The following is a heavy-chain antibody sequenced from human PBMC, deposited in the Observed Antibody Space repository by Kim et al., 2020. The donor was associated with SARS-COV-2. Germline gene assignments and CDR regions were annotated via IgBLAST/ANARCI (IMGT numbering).Heavy chain of an antibody. J-gene: IGHJ3*02. CDR3: ARVCGLRSTGSSDCGAFDI. Sequence: GGSLRLSCAASGFTVSSNYMSWVRQAPGKGLEWVSVIYSGGSTYYADSVKGRFTISRDNSKNTLYLQMNSLRAEDTAVYYCARVCGLRSTGSSDCGAFDIWGQGTMVTVSS. CDR1: GFTVSSNY. CDR2: IYSGGST. V-gene: IGHV3-66*01. D-gene: IGHD4-17*01.